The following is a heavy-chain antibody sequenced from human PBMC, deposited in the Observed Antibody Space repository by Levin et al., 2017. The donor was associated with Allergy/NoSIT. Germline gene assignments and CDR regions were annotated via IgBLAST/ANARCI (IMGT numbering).Heavy chain of an antibody. CDR2: INPSGGST. CDR1: GYTFTSYY. J-gene: IGHJ4*02. CDR3: TRGPRHFDY. Sequence: ASVKVSCKASGYTFTSYYMHWIRQAPGQGLEWMGIINPSGGSTDYAEKFQGRVTMTRDTSTSTVYMELSSLRSEDTAVYYCTRGPRHFDYWGQGTLVTVSS. D-gene: IGHD6-6*01. V-gene: IGHV1-46*01.